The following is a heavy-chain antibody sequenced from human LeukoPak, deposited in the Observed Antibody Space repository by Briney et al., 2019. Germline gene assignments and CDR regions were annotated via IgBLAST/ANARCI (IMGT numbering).Heavy chain of an antibody. D-gene: IGHD2-15*01. CDR1: TFNFGLYV. CDR2: ISGGGLST. Sequence: GGSLRLSCEASTFNFGLYVRTWARQAPGKGLEWVSGISGGGLSTYYTDSVKGRFTISRENSKNTLYLEMTRLRTEDTAVYFCGRGGSTRAQAFDVWGQGTMVTVSS. CDR3: GRGGSTRAQAFDV. J-gene: IGHJ3*01. V-gene: IGHV3-23*01.